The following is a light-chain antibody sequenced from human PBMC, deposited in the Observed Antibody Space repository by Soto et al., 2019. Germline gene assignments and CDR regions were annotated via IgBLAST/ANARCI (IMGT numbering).Light chain of an antibody. CDR3: SSYAGSNTWV. CDR1: SSDVGGYNF. J-gene: IGLJ3*02. V-gene: IGLV2-8*01. Sequence: QSALTQPPSASGSPGQSVTISCTGTSSDVGGYNFVSWYQQHPGRAPKLMISEVTKRPSGVPDRFSGSKSGSTASLTVSGLQPEVEAEYYCSSYAGSNTWVFGGGTKLTVL. CDR2: EVT.